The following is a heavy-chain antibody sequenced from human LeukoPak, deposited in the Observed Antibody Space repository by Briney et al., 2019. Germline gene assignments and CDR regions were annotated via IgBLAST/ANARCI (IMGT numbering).Heavy chain of an antibody. CDR1: GGSISGYS. CDR3: ARCGRNNRGYYYMED. V-gene: IGHV4-59*01. Sequence: SETLSLTCTVSGGSISGYSWSWIRQPPGKGLEWIGYTHYSGSSNYNPSLKSRVTISVDTSKNQFSLKVSSVTAADTAVYFCARCGRNNRGYYYMEDWGKGTTVTVSS. D-gene: IGHD2/OR15-2a*01. J-gene: IGHJ6*03. CDR2: THYSGSS.